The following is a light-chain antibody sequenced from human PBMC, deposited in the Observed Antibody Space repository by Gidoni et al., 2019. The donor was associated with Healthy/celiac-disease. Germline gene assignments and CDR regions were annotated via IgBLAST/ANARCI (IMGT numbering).Light chain of an antibody. V-gene: IGLV8-61*01. CDR3: VLYMGSGIVV. Sequence: QTVVTQEPSFSVSPGGTVTLTCGFSSGSVSTSYYPSWYQQTPGQAPRTLIYSTNTRSSGVPDRFSGSILGNKAALTITGAQADDESDDYCVLYMGSGIVVFGGGTKLTVL. CDR2: STN. CDR1: SGSVSTSYY. J-gene: IGLJ2*01.